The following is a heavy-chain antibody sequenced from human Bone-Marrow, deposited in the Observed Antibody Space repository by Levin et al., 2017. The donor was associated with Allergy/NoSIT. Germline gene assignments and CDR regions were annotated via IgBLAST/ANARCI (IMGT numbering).Heavy chain of an antibody. Sequence: GGSLRLSCKASGSTFTDHYLHWVRQAPGQRPEWMGWISPSRGDTTYAPRFQGRLTMTWDTSSNTLYMDLRELTSDDTAVYYCARVEEQWLAFDYWGQGTLVTVSS. CDR2: ISPSRGDT. V-gene: IGHV1-2*02. D-gene: IGHD6-19*01. J-gene: IGHJ4*02. CDR1: GSTFTDHY. CDR3: ARVEEQWLAFDY.